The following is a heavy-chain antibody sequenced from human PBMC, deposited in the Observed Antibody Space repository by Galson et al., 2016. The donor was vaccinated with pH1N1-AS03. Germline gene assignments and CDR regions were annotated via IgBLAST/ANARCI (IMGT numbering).Heavy chain of an antibody. J-gene: IGHJ6*02. V-gene: IGHV1-69*05. D-gene: IGHD4/OR15-4a*01. CDR1: GGKFSSYA. Sequence: VKVSCKASGGKFSSYAISWVRQAPGQGLEWMGGIIGMFGTTNYAQRFQGRVTMTRDTSTSAVYMELSSLRSDDTAVYYCARVSAGLTGYYYAMDVWGQGTTVTVSS. CDR3: ARVSAGLTGYYYAMDV. CDR2: IIGMFGTT.